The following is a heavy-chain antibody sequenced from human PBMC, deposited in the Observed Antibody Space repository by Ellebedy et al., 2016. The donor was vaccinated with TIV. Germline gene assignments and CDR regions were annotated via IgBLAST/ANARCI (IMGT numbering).Heavy chain of an antibody. CDR3: ATRGDYGGNTNYYYGMDV. CDR2: IWYDGTNK. V-gene: IGHV3-33*01. D-gene: IGHD4-23*01. Sequence: GGSLRLXCAASGFTFSSYGMHWVRQAQGKGLEWVAVIWYDGTNKYYADSVKGRFTISRDNYKNTLYLQMNSLRAEDTAVYYCATRGDYGGNTNYYYGMDVWGQGTTVTVSS. CDR1: GFTFSSYG. J-gene: IGHJ6*02.